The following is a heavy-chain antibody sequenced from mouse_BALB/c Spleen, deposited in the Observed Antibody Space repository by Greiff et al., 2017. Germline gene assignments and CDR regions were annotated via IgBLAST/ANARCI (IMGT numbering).Heavy chain of an antibody. CDR3: ARGYYDYGVDY. V-gene: IGHV1-14*01. J-gene: IGHJ2*01. Sequence: VQLKQSGPELVKPGASVKMSCKASGYTFTSYVMHWVKQKPGQGLEWIGYINPYNDGTKYNEKFKGKATLTSDKSSSTAYMELSSLTSEDSAVYYCARGYYDYGVDYWGQGTPLTVSS. CDR2: INPYNDGT. CDR1: GYTFTSYV. D-gene: IGHD2-4*01.